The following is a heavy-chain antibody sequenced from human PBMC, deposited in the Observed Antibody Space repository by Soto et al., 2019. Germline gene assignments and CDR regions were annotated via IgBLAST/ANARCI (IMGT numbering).Heavy chain of an antibody. J-gene: IGHJ4*02. D-gene: IGHD3-22*01. CDR2: IWYDGSNK. CDR1: GFTFSSYG. CDR3: ARHRADYYDSSGYYTLGY. Sequence: GGSLRLSCAASGFTFSSYGMHWVRQAPGKGLEWVAVIWYDGSNKYYADSVKGRFTISRDNSKNTLYLQMNSLRAEDTAVYYCARHRADYYDSSGYYTLGYWGQGTLVNVSS. V-gene: IGHV3-33*01.